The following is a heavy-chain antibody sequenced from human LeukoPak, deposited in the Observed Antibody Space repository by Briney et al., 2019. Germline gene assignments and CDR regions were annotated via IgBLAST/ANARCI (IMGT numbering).Heavy chain of an antibody. V-gene: IGHV4-38-2*02. J-gene: IGHJ4*02. CDR1: SYSISSDYY. Sequence: SETLSLTCTVSSYSISSDYYWGWIRQPPGKGLEWIGSIFHRGTTYYNPSLKSRVTISVDTSKNQFSLKLSSVTAADTAVYYCAGGSGSYYNEADYWGQGTLVTVSS. CDR3: AGGSGSYYNEADY. CDR2: IFHRGTT. D-gene: IGHD3-10*01.